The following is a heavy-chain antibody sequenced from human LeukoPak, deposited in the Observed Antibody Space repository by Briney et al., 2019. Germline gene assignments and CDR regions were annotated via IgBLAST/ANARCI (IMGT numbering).Heavy chain of an antibody. D-gene: IGHD2-2*01. Sequence: SQTLSLTCATSGDIVSSNSVTWNWIRQSPSRGLEWLGRTYYRSTWYNDYAVSVRGRITVNPDTSKNQFSLHLNSVTPEDTAVYYCARRLTQYDCFDPWGQGILVTVSS. CDR2: TYYRSTWYN. CDR1: GDIVSSNSVT. V-gene: IGHV6-1*01. CDR3: ARRLTQYDCFDP. J-gene: IGHJ5*02.